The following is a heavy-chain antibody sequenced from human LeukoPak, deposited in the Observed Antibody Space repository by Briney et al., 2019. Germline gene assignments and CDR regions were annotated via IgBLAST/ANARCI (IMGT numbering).Heavy chain of an antibody. Sequence: PAGSLRLSCAASGFTFSTFAMTWVRQAPGKGLEWVSSITGTHYTTYNTDSVKGRFTISRDNSKNTLYLQMNSLRADDTAVYYCTKDPNGDYVGAFDPWGQGTLVTVSS. CDR2: ITGTHYTT. V-gene: IGHV3-23*01. CDR1: GFTFSTFA. D-gene: IGHD4-17*01. J-gene: IGHJ5*02. CDR3: TKDPNGDYVGAFDP.